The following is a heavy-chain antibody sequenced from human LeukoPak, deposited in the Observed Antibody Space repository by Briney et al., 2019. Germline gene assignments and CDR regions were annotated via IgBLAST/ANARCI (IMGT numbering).Heavy chain of an antibody. J-gene: IGHJ4*02. CDR3: ARDRGIVGTTWEGCDC. CDR2: IKEDGSEK. CDR1: GFTSTNHW. V-gene: IGHV3-7*01. D-gene: IGHD1-26*01. Sequence: GGSLRLSCAASGFTSTNHWMSWVRLAPGKGLEWVANIKEDGSEKYYVDSVKGRFTISRDNAKNSLYLQMNSLRVEDTAVYYCARDRGIVGTTWEGCDCWGPGTLVTVSS.